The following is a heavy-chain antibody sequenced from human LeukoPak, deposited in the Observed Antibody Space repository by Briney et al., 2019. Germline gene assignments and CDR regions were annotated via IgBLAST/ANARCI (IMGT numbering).Heavy chain of an antibody. J-gene: IGHJ4*02. Sequence: SVKVSCKASGGTFSSYAISWVRQAPGQGLEWMGGIIPIFGTAYYAQKFQGRVTITADESTSTAYMELSSLRSEDTAVYYCARDRVSGYSNYNLDYWGQGTLVTVSS. V-gene: IGHV1-69*13. D-gene: IGHD4-11*01. CDR2: IIPIFGTA. CDR1: GGTFSSYA. CDR3: ARDRVSGYSNYNLDY.